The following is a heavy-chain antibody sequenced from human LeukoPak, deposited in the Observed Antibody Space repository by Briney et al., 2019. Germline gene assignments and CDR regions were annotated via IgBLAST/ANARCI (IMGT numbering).Heavy chain of an antibody. CDR1: GGSISSSSYY. V-gene: IGHV4-39*01. CDR2: IYYSGST. Sequence: SETLSLTCTVSGGSISSSSYYWGWIRQPPGKGLEWIGSIYYSGSTYYNPSLKSRVTISVDTSKNQFSLKLSSVTAADTAVYYCARPVSSSGWLWGQGTLVTVST. CDR3: ARPVSSSGWL. D-gene: IGHD6-19*01. J-gene: IGHJ4*02.